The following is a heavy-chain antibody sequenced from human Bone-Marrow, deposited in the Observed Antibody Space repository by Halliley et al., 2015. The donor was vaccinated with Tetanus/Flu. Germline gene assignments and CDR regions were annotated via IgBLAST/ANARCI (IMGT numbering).Heavy chain of an antibody. V-gene: IGHV3-21*01. D-gene: IGHD2-21*02. Sequence: SLRLSCAASGFTFSAYAMNWVRQAPGKGLEWVSSISSNTYDEFYADSVKGRFTVYRDNARNSLYLQMYNLRVEDTAVYYCARDRFWGGGDCYSGPGDHWGRGALVTVSS. CDR2: ISSNTYDE. CDR3: ARDRFWGGGDCYSGPGDH. J-gene: IGHJ4*02. CDR1: GFTFSAYA.